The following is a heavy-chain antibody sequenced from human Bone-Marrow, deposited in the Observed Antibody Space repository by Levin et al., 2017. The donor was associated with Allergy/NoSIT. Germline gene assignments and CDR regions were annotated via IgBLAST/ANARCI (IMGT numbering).Heavy chain of an antibody. CDR1: GGSFSGYY. J-gene: IGHJ6*03. D-gene: IGHD3-16*01. CDR2: INHSGST. V-gene: IGHV4-34*01. Sequence: ASETLSLTCAVYGGSFSGYYWSWIRQPPGKGLEWIGEINHSGSTNYNPSLKSRVTISVDTSKNQFSLKLSSVTAADTAVYYCARGRGRGYDYIGDYYYMDVWGKGTTVTVSS. CDR3: ARGRGRGYDYIGDYYYMDV.